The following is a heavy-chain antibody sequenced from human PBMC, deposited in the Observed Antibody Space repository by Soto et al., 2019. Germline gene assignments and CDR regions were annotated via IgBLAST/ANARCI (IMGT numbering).Heavy chain of an antibody. Sequence: HVQLRQWGAGLLKPSDTLSLTCAVYGESLNYYYWSWLRQAPGKGLEWIGEFYQGGSTHYNPSVKSRVTISLDLSSQQFSLKLTSVTAADTATYYCARGMWPDRFANWGQGTLVTVSS. CDR3: ARGMWPDRFAN. D-gene: IGHD2-21*01. V-gene: IGHV4-34*01. CDR2: FYQGGST. CDR1: GESLNYYY. J-gene: IGHJ5*02.